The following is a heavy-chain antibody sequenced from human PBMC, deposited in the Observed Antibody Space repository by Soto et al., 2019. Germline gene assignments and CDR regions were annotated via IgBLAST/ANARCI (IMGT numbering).Heavy chain of an antibody. CDR3: AREYYYNMDV. V-gene: IGHV3-11*05. CDR2: IDSSTKYT. Sequence: QVQLVESGGGLVRPGGSLRLSCEASGFTFRDYYMTWFRQAPGKGLEWLSYIDSSTKYTNYADSVKGRFTISRDNAKNSLYLQMNSLRADDTAVYYCAREYYYNMDVWGQGTMVTFSS. CDR1: GFTFRDYY. J-gene: IGHJ6*02.